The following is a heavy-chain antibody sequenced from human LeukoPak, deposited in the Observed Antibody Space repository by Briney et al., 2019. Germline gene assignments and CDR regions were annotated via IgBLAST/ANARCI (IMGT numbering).Heavy chain of an antibody. D-gene: IGHD5-24*01. CDR3: ARRAYNWGAFDI. CDR1: GFTFTNYA. CDR2: IIPSGGDT. J-gene: IGHJ3*02. Sequence: GGSLRLSCAASGFTFTNYAMNWVRKAPGKGLELGSTIIPSGGDTYYADSVKGRFTISKDISKNTLYLQMNSLRAADTAVYYCARRAYNWGAFDIWGQGTMVTVPS. V-gene: IGHV3-23*01.